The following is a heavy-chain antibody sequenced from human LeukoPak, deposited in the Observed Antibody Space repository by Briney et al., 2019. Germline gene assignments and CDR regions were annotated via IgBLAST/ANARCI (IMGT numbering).Heavy chain of an antibody. CDR1: GFTFSSYG. J-gene: IGHJ3*02. Sequence: GGSLRLSCAASGFTFSSYGMHWVRQAPGKGLEGVALIWYEGSNKYYADSVKGRFTISRDKAKNTLELQMNNLRAEDTAVYYCARDKGEYFDWFPPSDAFDIWGQGTMVTVSS. CDR3: ARDKGEYFDWFPPSDAFDI. CDR2: IWYEGSNK. V-gene: IGHV3-33*01. D-gene: IGHD3-9*01.